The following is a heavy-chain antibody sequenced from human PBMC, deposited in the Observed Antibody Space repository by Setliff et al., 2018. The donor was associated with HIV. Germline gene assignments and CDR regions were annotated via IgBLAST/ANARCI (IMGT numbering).Heavy chain of an antibody. CDR3: ARGRGSY. J-gene: IGHJ4*02. V-gene: IGHV4-4*07. Sequence: SETLSLTCSVSGDSFTGYYWSWIRQPAGEGLEWIGHIFTSGSTTYNPSLKGRVSISLDTSKNQFSLKLSPVTAADTAVYYCARGRGSYWGQGTLVTVS. CDR2: IFTSGST. D-gene: IGHD1-26*01. CDR1: GDSFTGYY.